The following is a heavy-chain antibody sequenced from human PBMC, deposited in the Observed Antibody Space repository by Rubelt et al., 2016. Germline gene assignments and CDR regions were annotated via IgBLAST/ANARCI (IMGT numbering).Heavy chain of an antibody. CDR1: GGSFSGYY. J-gene: IGHJ5*02. Sequence: QVQLQQWGAGLLKPSETLSLTCAFYGGSFSGYYWSWIRQPPGKGLEWIGEINHSGSTNSNPSLKSRAPQSVERSKNQSSLKLSVVTAADTAVDYCARGAAVAGTGLYFWFDPWGQGTLVTVSS. D-gene: IGHD6-19*01. CDR2: INHSGST. CDR3: ARGAAVAGTGLYFWFDP. V-gene: IGHV4-34*01.